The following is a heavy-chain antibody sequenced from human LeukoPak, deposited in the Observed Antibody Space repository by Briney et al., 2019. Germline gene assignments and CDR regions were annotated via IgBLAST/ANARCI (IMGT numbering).Heavy chain of an antibody. CDR1: GGSISSGGYS. D-gene: IGHD3-22*01. V-gene: IGHV4-30-2*01. J-gene: IGHJ6*02. CDR2: IYHSGST. Sequence: SETLSLTCAVSGGSISSGGYSWSWIRQPPGTGLEWIGYIYHSGSTYYNPSLKSRVTISVDRSKNQFSLKLSSVTAADTAVYYCARDWYDSSGYYYYGMDVWGQGTTVTVSS. CDR3: ARDWYDSSGYYYYGMDV.